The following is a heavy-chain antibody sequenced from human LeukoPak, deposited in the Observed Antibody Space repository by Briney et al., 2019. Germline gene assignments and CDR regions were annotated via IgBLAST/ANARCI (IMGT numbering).Heavy chain of an antibody. D-gene: IGHD6-13*01. J-gene: IGHJ4*02. V-gene: IGHV5-51*01. CDR3: ARSPDYGYSSSLYYSDY. CDR1: GYSFTSYW. CDR2: IYPGDSDT. Sequence: GESLKISCKGSGYSFTSYWIGWVRQMPGKGLEWMGIIYPGDSDTRYSPSFQGQVTISADKSISTAYLQWSSLKASDTAMYYCARSPDYGYSSSLYYSDYWGQGTLVTVSS.